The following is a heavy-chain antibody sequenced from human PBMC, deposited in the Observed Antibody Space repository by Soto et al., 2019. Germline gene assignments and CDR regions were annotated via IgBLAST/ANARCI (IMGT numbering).Heavy chain of an antibody. V-gene: IGHV1-8*01. Sequence: ASVKVSCKASGYTFTSYDINWVRQATGQGLEWMGWMNPNSGNTGYAQKFQGRVTMTRNTSISTAYMELSSPRSEDTAVYYCARGTHDSGYDFDYWGQGTLVTVSS. D-gene: IGHD5-12*01. CDR2: MNPNSGNT. J-gene: IGHJ4*02. CDR3: ARGTHDSGYDFDY. CDR1: GYTFTSYD.